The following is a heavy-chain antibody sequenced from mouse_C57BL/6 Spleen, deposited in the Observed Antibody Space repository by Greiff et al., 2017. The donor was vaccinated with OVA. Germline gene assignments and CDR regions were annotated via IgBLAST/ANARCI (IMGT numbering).Heavy chain of an antibody. Sequence: VHVKQSGAELVRPGASVKLSCTASGFNIKDYYMHWVKPRPAQGLEWIGRIDPEAGDTAYAPKFQGKATMTADTSSNTAYLQLSSLTSEDTAVYYYTTCRDYFDYWGQGTTLTVSS. CDR3: TTCRDYFDY. J-gene: IGHJ2*01. V-gene: IGHV14-1*01. CDR1: GFNIKDYY. CDR2: IDPEAGDT.